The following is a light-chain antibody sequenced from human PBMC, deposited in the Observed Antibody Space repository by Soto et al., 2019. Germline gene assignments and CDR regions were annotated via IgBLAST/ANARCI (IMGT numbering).Light chain of an antibody. Sequence: QSVLTQPPSASGSPGQSVTISCTGTSSDVGGYNYVSWYQQPPGKAPKLMIYEVSKRPSGVPDRFSGSKSGNTASLTVSGLQAEDEADYYCSAYAGSSNVVFGGGTKLTVL. CDR1: SSDVGGYNY. CDR2: EVS. V-gene: IGLV2-8*01. CDR3: SAYAGSSNVV. J-gene: IGLJ2*01.